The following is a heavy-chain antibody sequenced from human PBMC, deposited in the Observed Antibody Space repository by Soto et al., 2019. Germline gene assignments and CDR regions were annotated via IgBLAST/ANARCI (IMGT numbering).Heavy chain of an antibody. Sequence: PGGSLRLSCAASGFTFSSYSMNWVRQAPGKGLEWVSSISSSSSYIYYADSVKGRFTISRDNAKNSLYLQMNSLRAEDTAVYYCARDRRDYDILTGYYMPGAFDIWGQGTMVTVSS. J-gene: IGHJ3*02. CDR2: ISSSSSYI. CDR3: ARDRRDYDILTGYYMPGAFDI. CDR1: GFTFSSYS. D-gene: IGHD3-9*01. V-gene: IGHV3-21*01.